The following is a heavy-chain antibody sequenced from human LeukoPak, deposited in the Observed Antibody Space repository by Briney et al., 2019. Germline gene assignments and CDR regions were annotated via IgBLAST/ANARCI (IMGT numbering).Heavy chain of an antibody. CDR3: AKGPWLAYPYYFDY. CDR1: GFTFSSYA. D-gene: IGHD6-19*01. J-gene: IGHJ4*02. CDR2: ISGSGGNT. V-gene: IGHV3-23*01. Sequence: PGGSLRLSCAASGFTFSSYAMSWVRQAPGKGLEWASAISGSGGNTYFADSVKGRFTISRDNSKNTLYLQMNSLRAEDTAVYYCAKGPWLAYPYYFDYWGQGTLVTVSS.